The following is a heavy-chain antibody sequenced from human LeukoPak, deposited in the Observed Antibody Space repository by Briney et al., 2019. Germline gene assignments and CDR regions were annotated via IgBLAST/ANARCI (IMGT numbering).Heavy chain of an antibody. CDR3: ARFHSGPSGWYVLWYFDL. V-gene: IGHV4-34*01. CDR2: INHSGST. D-gene: IGHD6-19*01. CDR1: GGSFSGYS. Sequence: KTSETLSLTCAVYGGSFSGYSWNWIRQPPGKGLEWIGEINHSGSTTYNPSLKSRLTISVDTSKNQVFLKLSSVTAADTAVYYCARFHSGPSGWYVLWYFDLWGRGTLVTVSS. J-gene: IGHJ2*01.